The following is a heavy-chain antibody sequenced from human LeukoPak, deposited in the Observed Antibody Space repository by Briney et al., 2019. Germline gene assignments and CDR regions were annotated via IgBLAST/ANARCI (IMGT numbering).Heavy chain of an antibody. CDR3: ARGVGFTTCMDV. CDR1: GFSFSDYY. Sequence: PGGSLRLSCAASGFSFSDYYMNWIRQAPGKGLEWVSYINSGSSYTSYGDSVKGRFTIARDNAKNSLYLQMNSLRAEDTAVYYCARGVGFTTCMDVWGQGTTVTVSS. J-gene: IGHJ6*02. V-gene: IGHV3-11*03. D-gene: IGHD1-14*01. CDR2: INSGSSYT.